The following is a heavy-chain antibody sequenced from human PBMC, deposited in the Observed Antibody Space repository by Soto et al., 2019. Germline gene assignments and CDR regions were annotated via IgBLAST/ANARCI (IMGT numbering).Heavy chain of an antibody. CDR3: ARGVRGVLDY. CDR1: GFHFVHFG. CDR2: ISNDENIK. V-gene: IGHV3-33*01. J-gene: IGHJ4*02. Sequence: LRLSCVASGFHFVHFGMHWVRQAPGKGLEWVTVISNDENIKQDSVRGRFAIARDNSKNTLYLQLTSLRAEDTAIYYCARGVRGVLDYWGQGTLVTVSS. D-gene: IGHD5-12*01.